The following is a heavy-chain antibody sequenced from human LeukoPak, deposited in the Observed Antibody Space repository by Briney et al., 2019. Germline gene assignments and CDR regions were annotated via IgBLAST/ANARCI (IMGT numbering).Heavy chain of an antibody. Sequence: PSETLSLTCSVFGDSISIGGYYWTWIRQPAGKGLEWIGRIYIGESANYNSPLKSRVTILVDTSKNQFSLKLSSVTAADTAMYFCARSRERICSNPPCYVDLQATWGQGTLVTVSP. D-gene: IGHD2-2*01. J-gene: IGHJ4*02. CDR2: IYIGESA. CDR3: ARSRERICSNPPCYVDLQAT. CDR1: GDSISIGGYY. V-gene: IGHV4-61*02.